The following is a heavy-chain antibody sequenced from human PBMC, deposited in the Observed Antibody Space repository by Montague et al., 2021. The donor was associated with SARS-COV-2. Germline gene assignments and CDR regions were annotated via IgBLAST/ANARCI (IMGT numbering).Heavy chain of an antibody. CDR2: IYHSGYT. CDR3: VRVSYYYDRNDQPLGRFDP. D-gene: IGHD3-22*01. CDR1: GFPISSGNH. V-gene: IGHV4-38-2*02. J-gene: IGHJ5*02. Sequence: SKTLSLTCSVTGFPISSGNHWGWIRQSPGKGPEWIGSIYHSGYTSYNPSLRSRVTISGDTSKNQFSLRLSSVTAADTAVYYCVRVSYYYDRNDQPLGRFDPWGQGSLVTVSS.